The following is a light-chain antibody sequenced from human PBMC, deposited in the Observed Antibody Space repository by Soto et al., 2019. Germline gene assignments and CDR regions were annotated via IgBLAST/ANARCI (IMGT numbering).Light chain of an antibody. Sequence: QSALTQPASVSGSPGQSITISCTGTSSDIGGYKYVSWYQHHPGKVPQLIIYEVNNRPSGVSNRFSGSKSGNTASLTISGLQPEDEADYYCSSYTTNHTRVFGGGTKVTVL. CDR1: SSDIGGYKY. V-gene: IGLV2-14*01. CDR2: EVN. J-gene: IGLJ3*02. CDR3: SSYTTNHTRV.